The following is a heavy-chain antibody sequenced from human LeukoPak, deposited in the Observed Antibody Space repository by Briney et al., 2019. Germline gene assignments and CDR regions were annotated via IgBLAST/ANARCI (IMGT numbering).Heavy chain of an antibody. Sequence: GGSLRLSCAASGFTVGGTYMSWVRQAAGKGLEWVSVIYSDDITYYADSVKGRFTISRDNSKNTLFLQINSLRAEDTAVYYCVAAEGGVNWNDQVEYWGQGTLVTVTS. V-gene: IGHV3-53*01. CDR1: GFTVGGTY. CDR2: IYSDDIT. J-gene: IGHJ4*02. D-gene: IGHD1-20*01. CDR3: VAAEGGVNWNDQVEY.